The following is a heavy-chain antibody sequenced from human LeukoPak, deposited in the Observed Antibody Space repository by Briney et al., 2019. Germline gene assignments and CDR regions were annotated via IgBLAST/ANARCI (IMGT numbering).Heavy chain of an antibody. J-gene: IGHJ4*02. CDR3: ARALTDY. CDR2: INTGGTTI. V-gene: IGHV3-11*01. CDR1: GVTFSDYY. Sequence: GGSLSLSCAASGVTFSDYYMNWIRQAPGRGLEWISYINTGGTTIYYADSVKGRFTISRDDAKNSLYLQMNSLRVEDTALYYCARALTDYWGQGTLVTVSS.